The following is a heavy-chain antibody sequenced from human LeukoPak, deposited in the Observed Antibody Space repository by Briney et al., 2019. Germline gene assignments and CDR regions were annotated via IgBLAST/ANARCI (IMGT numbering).Heavy chain of an antibody. J-gene: IGHJ3*02. Sequence: ASVKVSCKASGYTFTAYYMHWVRQAPGQGLEWMGWINPNSGGTNYAQKFQGRVTMTRDTSISTAYMELSRLRSEDTAMYYCASPISSGAFDIWGQGTMVTVSS. V-gene: IGHV1-2*02. CDR2: INPNSGGT. CDR3: ASPISSGAFDI. D-gene: IGHD3-9*01. CDR1: GYTFTAYY.